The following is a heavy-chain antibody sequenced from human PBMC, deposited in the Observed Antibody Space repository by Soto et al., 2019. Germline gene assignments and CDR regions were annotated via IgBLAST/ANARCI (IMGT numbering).Heavy chain of an antibody. V-gene: IGHV3-23*01. J-gene: IGHJ6*02. Sequence: PGGSLRLSCAASGFTFSSYAMSWVRQAPGKGLEWVSAISGSGGSTYYADSVKGRFTISRDNSKNTLYLQMNSLRAEDTAVYYCAKVGCSGGSCYFKENYYYYYGMDVWGQGTTVTVSS. CDR3: AKVGCSGGSCYFKENYYYYYGMDV. D-gene: IGHD2-15*01. CDR2: ISGSGGST. CDR1: GFTFSSYA.